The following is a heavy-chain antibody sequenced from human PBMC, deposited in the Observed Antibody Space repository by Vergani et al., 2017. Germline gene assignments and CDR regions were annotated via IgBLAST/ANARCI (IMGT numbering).Heavy chain of an antibody. CDR2: MSYDGTNK. D-gene: IGHD6-6*01. Sequence: QVQLVESGGGVVQPGRSLILSCAASGFTFSGYAMHWVRQAPGKGLEWVAVMSYDGTNKYYADSVKGRFTISRDNSKNTLYLQMNSLRTEDTAVYYCATGWGSAARTGIFDYWGQGTLVTVSS. V-gene: IGHV3-30*03. CDR3: ATGWGSAARTGIFDY. J-gene: IGHJ4*02. CDR1: GFTFSGYA.